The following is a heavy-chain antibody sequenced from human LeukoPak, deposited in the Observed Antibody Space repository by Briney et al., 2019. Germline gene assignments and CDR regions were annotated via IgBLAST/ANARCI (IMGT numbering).Heavy chain of an antibody. D-gene: IGHD6-25*01. J-gene: IGHJ5*02. CDR3: ARPYSSGPKNWFDP. CDR1: GGSISSSSYY. CDR2: IYYSGST. V-gene: IGHV4-39*07. Sequence: SETLSLTCTVSGGSISSSSYYWGWIRQPPGKGLEWIGSIYYSGSTYYNPSLKSRVTISVDTSKNQFSLKLSSVTAADTAVYYCARPYSSGPKNWFDPWGQGTLVTVSS.